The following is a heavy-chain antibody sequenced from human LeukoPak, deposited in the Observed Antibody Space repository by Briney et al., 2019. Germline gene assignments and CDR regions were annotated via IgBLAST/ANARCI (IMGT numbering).Heavy chain of an antibody. CDR1: GFTVSSNY. CDR3: ATYSYGPYYYYYYMDV. V-gene: IGHV3-53*01. Sequence: GGSLRLSCAASGFTVSSNYMSWVRQAPGKGLEWVSVIYSGGTTYYADSVKGRFTISRGNSKNTLYLQMNSLRAEDTAVYYCATYSYGPYYYYYYMDVWGKGTTVTVSS. CDR2: IYSGGTT. J-gene: IGHJ6*03. D-gene: IGHD5-18*01.